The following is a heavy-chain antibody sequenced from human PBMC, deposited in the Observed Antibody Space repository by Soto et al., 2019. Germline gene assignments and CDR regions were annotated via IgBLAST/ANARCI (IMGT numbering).Heavy chain of an antibody. D-gene: IGHD2-8*01. Sequence: PGESLKISCKGSGYSFSTYWITWVRQMPGKGLECMGIIYPGDSNTRYSPSFQGQVTISADESINTAYLQWSSLKASYTAMYYCARHTNVYNPFDYGGQGALVTVSS. CDR3: ARHTNVYNPFDY. CDR1: GYSFSTYW. V-gene: IGHV5-51*01. CDR2: IYPGDSNT. J-gene: IGHJ4*02.